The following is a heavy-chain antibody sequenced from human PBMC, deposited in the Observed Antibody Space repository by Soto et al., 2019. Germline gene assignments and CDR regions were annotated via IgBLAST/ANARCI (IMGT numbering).Heavy chain of an antibody. CDR3: ARSGRGGSGSYFKYDYYYGMDV. Sequence: SETLSLTCTVSGGSISSSNHYWGWIRQPPGKGLEWIGSIYYSGSTYYNPSLKSRVTISVDTSKNQFSLKLSSVTAADTAVYYCARSGRGGSGSYFKYDYYYGMDVWCQGTTVT. CDR2: IYYSGST. CDR1: GGSISSSNHY. V-gene: IGHV4-39*01. D-gene: IGHD3-10*01. J-gene: IGHJ6*02.